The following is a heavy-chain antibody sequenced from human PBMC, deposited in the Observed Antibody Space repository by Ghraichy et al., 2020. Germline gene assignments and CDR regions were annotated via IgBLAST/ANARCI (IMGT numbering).Heavy chain of an antibody. D-gene: IGHD3-3*01. Sequence: SETLSLTCTVSGGSISSGDYYWSWIRQPPGKGLEWIGYIYYSGSTYYNPSLKSRVTISVDTSKNQFSLKLSSVTAADTAVYYCARDRRDFWSGYPNYYGMDVWGQGTTVTVSS. CDR3: ARDRRDFWSGYPNYYGMDV. V-gene: IGHV4-30-4*01. CDR2: IYYSGST. CDR1: GGSISSGDYY. J-gene: IGHJ6*02.